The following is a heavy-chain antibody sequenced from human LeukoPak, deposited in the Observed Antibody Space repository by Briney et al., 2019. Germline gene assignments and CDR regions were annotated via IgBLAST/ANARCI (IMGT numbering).Heavy chain of an antibody. J-gene: IGHJ4*02. V-gene: IGHV3-48*03. CDR2: ISSSGSTI. CDR1: GFTFSSYE. CDR3: ATQRPSFDY. Sequence: GGSLRLSCAASGFTFSSYEMNWVRQAPGKGLEWVSYISSSGSTIYYADSVKGRFTISRDNSKNTLYLQMNSLRAEDTAVYYCATQRPSFDYWGQGTLVTVSS.